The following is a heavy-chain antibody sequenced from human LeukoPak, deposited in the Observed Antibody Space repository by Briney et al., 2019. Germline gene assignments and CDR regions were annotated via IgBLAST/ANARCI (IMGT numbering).Heavy chain of an antibody. D-gene: IGHD2/OR15-2a*01. CDR2: IYYSGST. CDR3: ARARETFRPFYRRYYYMHV. CDR1: GGSISSHY. V-gene: IGHV4-59*11. J-gene: IGHJ6*03. Sequence: SETLSLTCTASGGSISSHYWSWIRQPPGKGLEWIGYIYYSGSTNYNPSLKSRATISVDTSKKQFSLKLSSRTAADPAVYYCARARETFRPFYRRYYYMHVWGKGTTVTVSS.